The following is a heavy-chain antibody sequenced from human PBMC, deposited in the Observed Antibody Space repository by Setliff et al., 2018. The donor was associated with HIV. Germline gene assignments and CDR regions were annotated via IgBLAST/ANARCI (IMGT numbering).Heavy chain of an antibody. D-gene: IGHD1-26*01. V-gene: IGHV3-30*02. CDR1: GFTFRNAW. CDR3: ARGGSYSHGAFDI. Sequence: GGSLRLSCAASGFTFRNAWMNWVRQAPGKGLEWVAFIRYDGSNEHYADSVKGRFTISRDNSKNTLYLQMNSLRAEDTAVYYCARGGSYSHGAFDIWGQGTMVTVSS. CDR2: IRYDGSNE. J-gene: IGHJ3*02.